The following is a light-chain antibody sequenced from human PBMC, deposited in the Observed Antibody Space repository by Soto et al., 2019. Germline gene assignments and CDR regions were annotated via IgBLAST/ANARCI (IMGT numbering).Light chain of an antibody. J-gene: IGLJ3*02. CDR3: ASWDDSLSGRV. CDR1: SSNIGGNY. Sequence: QPVLAQPPSASGTPGQRVSISCSGSSSNIGGNYVSWYQQLPGTAPKLLIYRTNQRPSGVPDRFSGSKSGASASLAISGLRSEDEADYYCASWDDSLSGRVFGGGTKLTVL. CDR2: RTN. V-gene: IGLV1-47*01.